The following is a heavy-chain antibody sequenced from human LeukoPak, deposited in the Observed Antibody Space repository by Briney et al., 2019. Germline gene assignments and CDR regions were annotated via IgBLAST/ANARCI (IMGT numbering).Heavy chain of an antibody. D-gene: IGHD2/OR15-2a*01. V-gene: IGHV1-18*01. CDR2: ISVYNGDT. CDR3: ARVSRGVNICDS. J-gene: IGHJ4*02. Sequence: GASVKVSFKASGYTFTSFDISWVRQAPGQGLEWMGWISVYNGDTNYAQKLQDRVTMTTDTSTSTAYMELRSLRSDDTAVYYCARVSRGVNICDSWGQGTLVTVSS. CDR1: GYTFTSFD.